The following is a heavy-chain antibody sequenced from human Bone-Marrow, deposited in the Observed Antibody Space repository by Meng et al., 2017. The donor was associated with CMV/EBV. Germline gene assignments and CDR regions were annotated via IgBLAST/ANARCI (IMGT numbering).Heavy chain of an antibody. CDR3: ASDTKQEYCSSTSCYKDDGMDV. D-gene: IGHD2-2*01. J-gene: IGHJ6*02. V-gene: IGHV3-74*01. CDR2: INSDGSST. CDR1: GFTVSSNY. Sequence: GESLKISCAASGFTVSSNYMSWVRQAPGKGLVWVSRINSDGSSTSYADSVKGRFTISRDNAKNTLYLQMNSLRAEDTAVYYCASDTKQEYCSSTSCYKDDGMDVWGQGTTVTVSS.